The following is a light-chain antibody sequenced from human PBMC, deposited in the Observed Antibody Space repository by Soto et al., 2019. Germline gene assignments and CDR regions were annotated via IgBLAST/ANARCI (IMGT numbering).Light chain of an antibody. J-gene: IGLJ1*01. CDR2: EVT. CDR3: TSYAGSNTPYV. V-gene: IGLV2-8*01. CDR1: SSDVGGSNY. Sequence: QSALTQPPSAAGSPGQSVTISCTGTSSDVGGSNYVSWYQQHPGKAPKLVIFEVTKRPSGVPDRFSGSNSGNTASLTVSGLQAEDEADDDCTSYAGSNTPYVFGTGTKLTVL.